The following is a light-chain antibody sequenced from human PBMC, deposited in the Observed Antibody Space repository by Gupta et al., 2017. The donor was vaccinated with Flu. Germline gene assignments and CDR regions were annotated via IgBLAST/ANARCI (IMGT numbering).Light chain of an antibody. CDR1: QSVSFY. CDR2: DAS. Sequence: ATLSLSPGERATLSCRASQSVSFYLAWYQQKPGQAPRLLIYDASNRATGIPARFSGSGSGTDFNLTISSLEPEDFAMYYCQQHSNWPPITFGQGTRLEIK. V-gene: IGKV3-11*01. J-gene: IGKJ5*01. CDR3: QQHSNWPPIT.